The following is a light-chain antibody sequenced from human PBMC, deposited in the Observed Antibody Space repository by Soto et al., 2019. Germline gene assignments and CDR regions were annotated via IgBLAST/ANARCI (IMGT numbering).Light chain of an antibody. CDR1: QDIRND. CDR2: AAS. Sequence: AIQMTQSPSSLSASVGDRVTITCRASQDIRNDLGWYQQKPGKAPNLPVYAASTLQIGVRSRFSGSRSRTHFTLPISRLQPEEFATYYCLQAYNFPHTFGPGTKVDIK. CDR3: LQAYNFPHT. V-gene: IGKV1-6*01. J-gene: IGKJ3*01.